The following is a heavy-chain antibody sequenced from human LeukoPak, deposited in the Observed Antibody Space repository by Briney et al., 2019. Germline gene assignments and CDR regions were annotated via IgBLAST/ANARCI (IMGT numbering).Heavy chain of an antibody. CDR2: IKQGGSEK. Sequence: GGSLRLSCAASGFTFSSYWMSWVRQAPGKGLEWVANIKQGGSEKYYVDSVKGRFTISRDNAKNSLYLQMNSLRAEDTAVYYCARSPVEMAQEGDYFDYWGQGTLVTVSS. CDR3: ARSPVEMAQEGDYFDY. V-gene: IGHV3-7*01. CDR1: GFTFSSYW. D-gene: IGHD5-24*01. J-gene: IGHJ4*02.